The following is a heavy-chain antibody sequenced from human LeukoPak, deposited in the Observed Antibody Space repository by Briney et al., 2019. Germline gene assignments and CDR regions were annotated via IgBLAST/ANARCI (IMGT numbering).Heavy chain of an antibody. CDR3: ARDDSPRYYDFWSGPMDY. CDR2: ISGSGGST. D-gene: IGHD3-3*01. V-gene: IGHV3-23*01. CDR1: GFTFSSYA. J-gene: IGHJ4*02. Sequence: GGSLRLSCAASGFTFSSYAMSWVRQAPGKGLEWVSAISGSGGSTYYADSVKGRFTISRDNAKNSLYLQMNSLRAEDTAVYYCARDDSPRYYDFWSGPMDYWGQGTLVTVSS.